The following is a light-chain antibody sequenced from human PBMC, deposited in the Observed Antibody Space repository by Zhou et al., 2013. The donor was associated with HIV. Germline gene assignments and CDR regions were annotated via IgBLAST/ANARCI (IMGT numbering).Light chain of an antibody. Sequence: EIMMTQSPATVSVSPGERVTLSCRASQSIANNLAWYRQKPGQAPRLLIYGASTRATGIPTRISGSGAWTEFTLTISRLEPGDLAVYYCHQYDRSPYTFGQGTKLQIK. V-gene: IGKV3-15*01. CDR2: GAS. CDR1: QSIANN. J-gene: IGKJ2*01. CDR3: HQYDRSPYT.